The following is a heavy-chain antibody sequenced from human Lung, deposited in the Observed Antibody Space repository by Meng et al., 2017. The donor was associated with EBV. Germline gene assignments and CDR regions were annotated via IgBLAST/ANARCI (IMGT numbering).Heavy chain of an antibody. CDR3: AASSSSWYQNWFDP. V-gene: IGHV1-18*01. CDR1: GYTFTSYG. Sequence: HVQLVQAGAGGKKPGASVKVSCKASGYTFTSYGISWVRQAPGQGLEWMGWISAYNGNTNYAQKLQGRVTMTTDTSTSTAYMELRSLRSDDTAVYYCAASSSSWYQNWFDPWGQGTLVTVSS. CDR2: ISAYNGNT. D-gene: IGHD6-13*01. J-gene: IGHJ5*02.